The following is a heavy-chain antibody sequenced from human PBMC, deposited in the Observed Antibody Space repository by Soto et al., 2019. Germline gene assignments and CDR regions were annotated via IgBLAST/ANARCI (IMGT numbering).Heavy chain of an antibody. J-gene: IGHJ3*02. CDR2: IIPIFGTA. Sequence: SVKVSCKASGGTFSSYAISWVRQAPGQGLEWMGGIIPIFGTANYAQKFQGRVTITADESTGTAYMELSSLRSEDTAVYYCARYRLWSSGYYPKDAFDIWGQGTMVTVSS. V-gene: IGHV1-69*13. D-gene: IGHD3-22*01. CDR1: GGTFSSYA. CDR3: ARYRLWSSGYYPKDAFDI.